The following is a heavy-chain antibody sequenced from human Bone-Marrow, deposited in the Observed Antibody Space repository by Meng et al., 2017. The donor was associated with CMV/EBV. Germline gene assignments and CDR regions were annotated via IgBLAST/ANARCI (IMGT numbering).Heavy chain of an antibody. CDR2: ISSSSSYI. CDR3: ARDGPGGLYSSSPYYYYGMDV. V-gene: IGHV3-21*01. Sequence: GESLKISCAASGFTFSSYSMNWVRQAPGKGLEWVSSISSSSSYIYYADSVKGRFTISRDNAKNSLYLQMNSLRAEDTAVYYCARDGPGGLYSSSPYYYYGMDVWGQGTTVTVSS. J-gene: IGHJ6*02. CDR1: GFTFSSYS. D-gene: IGHD6-6*01.